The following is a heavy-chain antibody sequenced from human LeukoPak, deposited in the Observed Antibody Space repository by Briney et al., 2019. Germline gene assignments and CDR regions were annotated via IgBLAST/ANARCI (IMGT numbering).Heavy chain of an antibody. J-gene: IGHJ4*02. Sequence: PGRSLRLSCAASGFTFSSYGMHWVRQAPGKGLEWVAVISYDGSNKYYADSVKGRFTISRDNSKNTLYLQMNSLRAEDTAVYYCAKGLSRYFDWLSYFDYWGQGTLVTVSS. D-gene: IGHD3-9*01. V-gene: IGHV3-30*18. CDR1: GFTFSSYG. CDR3: AKGLSRYFDWLSYFDY. CDR2: ISYDGSNK.